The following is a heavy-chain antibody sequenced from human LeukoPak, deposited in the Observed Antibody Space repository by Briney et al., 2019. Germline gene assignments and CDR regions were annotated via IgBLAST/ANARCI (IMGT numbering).Heavy chain of an antibody. D-gene: IGHD2-15*01. CDR1: GGSISSYY. CDR2: IYYSGST. CDR3: ARDALGYSWFDP. V-gene: IGHV4-59*01. Sequence: ETLSLTCTVSGGSISSYYWSWIRQPPGKGLEWIGYIYYSGSTNYNPSLKSRVTISVDTSKNQFSLKLSSVTAADTAVYHCARDALGYSWFDPWGQGTLVTVSS. J-gene: IGHJ5*02.